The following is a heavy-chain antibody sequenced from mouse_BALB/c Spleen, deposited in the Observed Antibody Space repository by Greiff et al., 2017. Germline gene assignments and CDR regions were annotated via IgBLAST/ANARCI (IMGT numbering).Heavy chain of an antibody. CDR1: GFNIKDTY. Sequence: EVQLQQSGAELVKPGASVKLSCTASGFNIKDTYMHWVKQRPEQGLEWIGRIDPANGNTKYDPKFQGKATITADTSSNTAYLQLSSLTSEDTAVYYCADYGYGDYAMDYWGQGTSVTVSS. CDR3: ADYGYGDYAMDY. V-gene: IGHV14-3*02. J-gene: IGHJ4*01. CDR2: IDPANGNT. D-gene: IGHD2-2*01.